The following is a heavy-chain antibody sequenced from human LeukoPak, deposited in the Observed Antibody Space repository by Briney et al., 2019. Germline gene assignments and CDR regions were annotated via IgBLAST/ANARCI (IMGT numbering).Heavy chain of an antibody. CDR1: GGSISSGGYY. Sequence: SETLSLTCTVSGGSISSGGYYWGWIRQHPGKGLEWIGYIYYSGSTYYNPSLKSRVTISVDTSKNQFSLKLSSVTAADAAVYYCARGRDGYKKFDYWGQGTLVTVSS. CDR3: ARGRDGYKKFDY. J-gene: IGHJ4*02. CDR2: IYYSGST. D-gene: IGHD5-12*01. V-gene: IGHV4-31*03.